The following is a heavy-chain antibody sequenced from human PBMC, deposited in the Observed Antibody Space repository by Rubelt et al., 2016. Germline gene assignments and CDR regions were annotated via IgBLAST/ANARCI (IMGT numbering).Heavy chain of an antibody. Sequence: QVQLVQSGAEVKKPGASVKVSCKASGYTFTGYYMHWVRQAPGQGLEWMGWINPNSGGTNYAQKFKGRVTMTRDTSTSTVYMELSSLRSEDTAVYYCARSGENSGYWQFDYWGQGTLVTVSS. D-gene: IGHD5-12*01. CDR3: ARSGENSGYWQFDY. CDR1: GYTFTGYY. CDR2: INPNSGGT. V-gene: IGHV1-2*02. J-gene: IGHJ4*02.